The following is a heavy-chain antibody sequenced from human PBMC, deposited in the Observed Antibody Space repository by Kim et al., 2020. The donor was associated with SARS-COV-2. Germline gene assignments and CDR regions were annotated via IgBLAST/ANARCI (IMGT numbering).Heavy chain of an antibody. CDR3: AKRAEWQRNFDY. CDR1: GFTFSTSP. V-gene: IGHV3-23*01. CDR2: ISISGSESSK. D-gene: IGHD5-12*01. J-gene: IGHJ4*02. Sequence: GGSLRLSCAASGFTFSTSPMSWVRQAPGKGPEWVTTISISGSESSKFYADSVKGRFTVSRDNSKNTMDLQMYSLRAEDTGVYYCAKRAEWQRNFDYWGQGTLVTVSS.